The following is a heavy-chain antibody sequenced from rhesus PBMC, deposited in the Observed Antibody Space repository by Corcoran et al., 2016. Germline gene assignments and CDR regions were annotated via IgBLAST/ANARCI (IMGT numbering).Heavy chain of an antibody. CDR3: ARVPSWGNFDY. V-gene: IGHV4-76*01. Sequence: QVQLQESGPGRVKPSETLSLTCAVSGGSISGNYEWNWLRQPPGKGLEWIGYIYGVRRCTHSTPSSKNRVTIAKDTSSTQLSLEVRSVTAADSAVYYCARVPSWGNFDYWGQGVVVTVSS. CDR2: IYGVRRCT. CDR1: GGSISGNY. D-gene: IGHD4-11*01. J-gene: IGHJ6*01.